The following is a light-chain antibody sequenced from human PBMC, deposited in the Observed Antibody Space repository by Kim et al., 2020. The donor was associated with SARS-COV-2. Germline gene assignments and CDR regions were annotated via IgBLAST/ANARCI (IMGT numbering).Light chain of an antibody. Sequence: SPGEGATLSCTASQSVPGSYLAWFQQKPGQTPRLLIYDASNRATGIPDRFSGSGSGTDFTLTISRLEPEDFAVYYCHQYGGSPRTFGQGTKLEI. CDR1: QSVPGSY. CDR2: DAS. CDR3: HQYGGSPRT. J-gene: IGKJ2*01. V-gene: IGKV3-20*01.